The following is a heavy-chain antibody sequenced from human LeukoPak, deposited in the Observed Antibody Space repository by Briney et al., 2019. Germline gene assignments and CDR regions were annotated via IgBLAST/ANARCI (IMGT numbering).Heavy chain of an antibody. D-gene: IGHD6-6*01. CDR3: ARGIAARLRGWGYFDY. CDR1: GGTFSSYA. V-gene: IGHV1-69*05. J-gene: IGHJ4*02. CDR2: ISPIFGTA. Sequence: SVKVSCKASGGTFSSYAISWVRQAPGQGLEWMGGISPIFGTANYAQKFQGRVTITTDESTSTAYMELSSLRSEDTAVYYCARGIAARLRGWGYFDYWGQGTLVTVSS.